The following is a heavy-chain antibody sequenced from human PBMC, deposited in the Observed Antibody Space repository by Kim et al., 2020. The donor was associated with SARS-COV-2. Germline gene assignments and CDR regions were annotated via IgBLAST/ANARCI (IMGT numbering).Heavy chain of an antibody. J-gene: IGHJ6*03. Sequence: GGSLRLSCAASGFTFDDYAMHWVRQAPGKGLEWVSLISGDGGSTYYADSVKGRFTISRDNSKNSLYLQMNSLRTEDTALYYCAKDGVVPAAPYYYYYYMDVWGKGTTVTVPS. CDR2: ISGDGGST. V-gene: IGHV3-43*02. CDR1: GFTFDDYA. CDR3: AKDGVVPAAPYYYYYYMDV. D-gene: IGHD2-2*01.